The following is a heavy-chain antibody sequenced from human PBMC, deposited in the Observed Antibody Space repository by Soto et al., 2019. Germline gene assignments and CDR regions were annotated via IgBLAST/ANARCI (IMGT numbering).Heavy chain of an antibody. CDR2: IYHNGHT. CDR3: ARDSSYGLFDY. J-gene: IGHJ4*02. D-gene: IGHD6-6*01. CDR1: VGSISNNAHY. V-gene: IGHV4-31*03. Sequence: SETLSLTCTFSVGSISNNAHYWSWVRQHPVRGLEWMGYIYHNGHTSYNPSLKGRAIISVDTSKNQFSLNLRYVTAADTAVYFCARDSSYGLFDYWGQGALVTVSS.